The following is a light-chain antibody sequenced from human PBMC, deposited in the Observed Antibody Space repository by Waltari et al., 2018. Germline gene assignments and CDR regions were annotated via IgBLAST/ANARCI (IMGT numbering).Light chain of an antibody. CDR3: QQYGSSPTWT. J-gene: IGKJ1*01. CDR2: GAS. V-gene: IGKV3-20*01. CDR1: QSVSSSF. Sequence: EIVLTQSPGTLSLCPGERATLSCGASQSVSSSFLAWYQQKPGQAPRLLIYGASSRATDIPDRFSGSGSGTDFTLTISRLEPEDFAVYYCQQYGSSPTWTFGQGTKVEIK.